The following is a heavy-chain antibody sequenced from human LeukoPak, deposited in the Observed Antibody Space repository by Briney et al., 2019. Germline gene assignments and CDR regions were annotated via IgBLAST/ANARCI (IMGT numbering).Heavy chain of an antibody. CDR2: IYWDDDK. Sequence: SGPTLVKPTQALTLTCTFSGFSLSTSGVGVGWIRQPPGKALEWLALIYWDDDKRYSPSLKSRLTITKDTSKNQVVLTMTNMDPVDTATYYCAHFDLSGSYYLAFDYWGQGTLVTVSS. V-gene: IGHV2-5*02. CDR1: GFSLSTSGVG. D-gene: IGHD1-26*01. CDR3: AHFDLSGSYYLAFDY. J-gene: IGHJ4*02.